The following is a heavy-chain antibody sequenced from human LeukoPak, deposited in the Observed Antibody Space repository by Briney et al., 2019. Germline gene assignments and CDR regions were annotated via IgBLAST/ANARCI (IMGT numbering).Heavy chain of an antibody. CDR1: GFTFSSYW. D-gene: IGHD3-10*01. CDR3: AREGENVLLWLRRNAFDI. CDR2: IKQDGSEK. J-gene: IGHJ3*02. V-gene: IGHV3-7*01. Sequence: PGGSLRLSCAASGFTFSSYWMSWVRQAPGKGLEWVANIKQDGSEKYYVDSVKGRFTISRDNAKNSLYLQMNSLRAEDTAVYYCAREGENVLLWLRRNAFDIWGQGTMVTVSS.